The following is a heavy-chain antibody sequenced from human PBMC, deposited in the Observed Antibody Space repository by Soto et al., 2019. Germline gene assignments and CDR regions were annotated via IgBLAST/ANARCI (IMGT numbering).Heavy chain of an antibody. CDR1: GGSFSGYY. V-gene: IGHV4-34*01. CDR3: ARASSYYYGSGRNYGMDV. CDR2: INHSGST. J-gene: IGHJ6*02. Sequence: SETLSLTCAVYGGSFSGYYWSWIRQPPGKGLEWIGEINHSGSTNYNPSLTSRVTISVDTSKTQFSLRLSSVTAADTAVYYCARASSYYYGSGRNYGMDVWGQGTTVTVSS. D-gene: IGHD3-10*01.